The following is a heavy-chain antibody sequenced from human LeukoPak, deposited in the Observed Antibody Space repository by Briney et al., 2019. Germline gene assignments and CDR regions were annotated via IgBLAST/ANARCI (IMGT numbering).Heavy chain of an antibody. Sequence: PSETLSLTCTVSGDSISSSSYYWGWVRQPPGKGLEWIGYICYTGSAYYNPSLKSRVTLSVDTSKNHFSLKLSSVTAADTAVYYCARHSGTYYADFDSWGQGTLVTVSS. V-gene: IGHV4-39*01. CDR2: ICYTGSA. D-gene: IGHD1-26*01. CDR1: GDSISSSSYY. CDR3: ARHSGTYYADFDS. J-gene: IGHJ4*02.